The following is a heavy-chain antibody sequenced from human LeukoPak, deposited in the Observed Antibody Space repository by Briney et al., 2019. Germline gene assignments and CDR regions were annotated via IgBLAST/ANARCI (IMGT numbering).Heavy chain of an antibody. D-gene: IGHD2-2*01. CDR2: INHSGST. CDR1: GGSFSGYY. CDR3: GRREYQLPPDY. V-gene: IGHV4-34*01. J-gene: IGHJ4*02. Sequence: SETLSLTCAVYGGSFSGYYWSWIRQPPGKGLEWIGEINHSGSTNYNPSLKSRVTISVDTSKNQFSLKLSSVAAADTAVYYCGRREYQLPPDYWGQGTLVTVSS.